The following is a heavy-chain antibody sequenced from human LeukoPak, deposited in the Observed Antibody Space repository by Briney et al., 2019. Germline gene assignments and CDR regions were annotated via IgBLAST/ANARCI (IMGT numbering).Heavy chain of an antibody. CDR1: GRSISSYY. D-gene: IGHD6-13*01. Sequence: SETLSLTCTVSGRSISSYYWSWIRQPAGKGLEWIGRIYTSGRTNYNPSLKSRVTMSVDTSKNQFSLELSSVTAADPAVFFRGGGKYQSRSSWNWFDRWGEGTLVTVSS. V-gene: IGHV4-4*07. CDR2: IYTSGRT. J-gene: IGHJ5*02. CDR3: GGGKYQSRSSWNWFDR.